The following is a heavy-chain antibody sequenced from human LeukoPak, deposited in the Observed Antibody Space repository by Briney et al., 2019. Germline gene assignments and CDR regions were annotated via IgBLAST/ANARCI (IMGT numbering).Heavy chain of an antibody. J-gene: IGHJ4*02. CDR3: ARGELLYDY. CDR1: GCSFRSHDYY. Sequence: SETLSLTCTVSGCSFRSHDYYCSWIRQPPGKGLEWIGYIHYSGSTFYNPSLKSRVTISVDRSKNQFSLKLNSVTAADTAVYYCARGELLYDYCGQGTLVTVSS. CDR2: IHYSGST. D-gene: IGHD2-15*01. V-gene: IGHV4-30-4*01.